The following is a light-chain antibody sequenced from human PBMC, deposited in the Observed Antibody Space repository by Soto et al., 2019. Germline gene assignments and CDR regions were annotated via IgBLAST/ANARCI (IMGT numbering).Light chain of an antibody. CDR3: QQRGNWPQT. J-gene: IGKJ3*01. CDR2: DAF. Sequence: EIVLTQSPATLSLSPGERATLSCRASQSVRSYLAWYQQKPGQTPRLLIYDAFNRATGIPARFSGSGSGTDFTLTISSREPEDFAVYYCQQRGNWPQTFGPGTKVEI. CDR1: QSVRSY. V-gene: IGKV3-11*01.